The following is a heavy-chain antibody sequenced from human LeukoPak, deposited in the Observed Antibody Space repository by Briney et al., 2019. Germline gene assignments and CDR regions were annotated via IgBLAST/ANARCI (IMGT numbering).Heavy chain of an antibody. V-gene: IGHV3-7*01. J-gene: IGHJ4*02. CDR1: GFTFSSYW. D-gene: IGHD2-2*01. CDR3: ARDWWGLGDRNSASRYRLT. Sequence: GGSLRLSCAASGFTFSSYWMSWVRQAPGKGLEWVAIIKQDGSEKYYVDSVKGRFTISRDNAKNSLYLQMNSLRAEDTAVYYCARDWWGLGDRNSASRYRLTWGQGILVTVSS. CDR2: IKQDGSEK.